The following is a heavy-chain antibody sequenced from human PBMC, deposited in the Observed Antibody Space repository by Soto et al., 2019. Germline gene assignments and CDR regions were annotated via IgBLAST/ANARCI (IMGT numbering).Heavy chain of an antibody. Sequence: SGTLSLTCTVSGCSIRDYYLGWVRQSPGKGLDWIGYIYYTGTTKYNPSLKSRVTISVDSSKNQFSLKLDSVTAADTAVYYCARLGGYYQAFDAXGQGTLVTVSS. J-gene: IGHJ4*02. CDR2: IYYTGTT. CDR3: ARLGGYYQAFDA. CDR1: GCSIRDYY. V-gene: IGHV4-59*08. D-gene: IGHD3-22*01.